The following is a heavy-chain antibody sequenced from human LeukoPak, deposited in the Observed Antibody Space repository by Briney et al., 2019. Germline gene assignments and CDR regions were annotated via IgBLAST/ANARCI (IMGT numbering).Heavy chain of an antibody. V-gene: IGHV4-38-2*02. J-gene: IGHJ6*03. CDR3: ARGPNRRIAVAHYYYYMDV. CDR2: INHSGST. Sequence: SETLSLTCTVSGYSISSGFYWTWIRQPPGKGLEWIGEINHSGSTNYNPSLKSRVTISVDTSKNQFSLKLSSVTAADTAVYYCARGPNRRIAVAHYYYYMDVWGKGTTVTVSS. D-gene: IGHD6-19*01. CDR1: GYSISSGFY.